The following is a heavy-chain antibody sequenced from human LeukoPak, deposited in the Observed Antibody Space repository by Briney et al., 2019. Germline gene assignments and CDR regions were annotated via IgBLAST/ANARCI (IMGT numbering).Heavy chain of an antibody. J-gene: IGHJ4*02. CDR1: GDSISSYY. Sequence: SETLSLTCTVSGDSISSYYWTWIRQPPGKGPEWIGYIYYSGNTNYNPSLKSRVTISLDTSKNQFSLKLTSVTAADTAMYYCARRKAKTPNYFDYWGQGALVTVSS. V-gene: IGHV4-59*08. CDR2: IYYSGNT. CDR3: ARRKAKTPNYFDY.